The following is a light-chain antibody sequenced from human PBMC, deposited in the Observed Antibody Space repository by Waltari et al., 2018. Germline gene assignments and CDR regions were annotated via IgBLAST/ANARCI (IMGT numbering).Light chain of an antibody. CDR1: SSDVGTYNF. CDR2: DVS. J-gene: IGLJ2*01. CDR3: NSYSSSSSLVL. V-gene: IGLV2-14*03. Sequence: QSALTQPASVSGSPGPSITISCLGTSSDVGTYNFFSWYQQHPGKAPKLMIYDVSNRPSGVSDRFSGSKSGNTASLTISGLQAEDEADYYCNSYSSSSSLVLFGGGTKLTVV.